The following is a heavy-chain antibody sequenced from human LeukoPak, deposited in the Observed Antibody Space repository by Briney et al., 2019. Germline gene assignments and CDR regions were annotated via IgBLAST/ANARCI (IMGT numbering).Heavy chain of an antibody. Sequence: GGSLRLSCAVTASTFSSDSINWVRQAPGKGLEWVSHISISGSTIHYADSVRGRFTISRDSAKNSLYLQMNSLRADDTAVYYCSTAKFDYWGQGTLLTVSS. CDR1: ASTFSSDS. J-gene: IGHJ4*02. V-gene: IGHV3-48*01. CDR3: STAKFDY. CDR2: ISISGSTI.